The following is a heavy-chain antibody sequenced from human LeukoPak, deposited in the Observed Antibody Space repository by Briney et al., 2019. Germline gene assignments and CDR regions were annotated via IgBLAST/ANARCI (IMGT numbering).Heavy chain of an antibody. D-gene: IGHD3-16*01. CDR1: GFTFSSYA. J-gene: IGHJ3*02. Sequence: GGSLRLSCAASGFTFSSYAMSWVRQAPGKGLEWVSGVSGSGVNTYYAASVKGRFTISRDNSKNTLYLQMTSLRAEDTAIYYCAKSVKGDDAFDIWGQGTMVTVSS. CDR3: AKSVKGDDAFDI. V-gene: IGHV3-23*01. CDR2: VSGSGVNT.